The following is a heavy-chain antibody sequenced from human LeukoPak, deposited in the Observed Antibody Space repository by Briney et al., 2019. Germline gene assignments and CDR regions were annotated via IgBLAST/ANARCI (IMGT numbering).Heavy chain of an antibody. Sequence: SETLSLTCAVYGGSLSGCHWTWLRQPPRQGLEGIGEIKQCERTNYNPSLKSRVTISIDTSKNQFSLMLTSVAAADTAVYYCAREGLKNVHNPLGYWGQGTMVTVPS. CDR3: AREGLKNVHNPLGY. D-gene: IGHD5-24*01. J-gene: IGHJ4*02. CDR1: GGSLSGCH. V-gene: IGHV4-34*01. CDR2: IKQCERT.